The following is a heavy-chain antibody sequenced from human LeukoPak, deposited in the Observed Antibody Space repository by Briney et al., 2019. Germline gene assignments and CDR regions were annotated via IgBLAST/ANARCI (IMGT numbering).Heavy chain of an antibody. CDR2: INPYSGDT. CDR1: GYTFTDYY. CDR3: ARASYDSSLRIDDI. D-gene: IGHD3-22*01. Sequence: GASVKVSCKASGYTFTDYYMHWVRQAPSTDLEWMGCINPYSGDTNYAQKFQGRDTMTRDTSISTAYMELSRLRSDDTAVYYCARASYDSSLRIDDIWGQGTLVTVSS. J-gene: IGHJ4*02. V-gene: IGHV1-2*02.